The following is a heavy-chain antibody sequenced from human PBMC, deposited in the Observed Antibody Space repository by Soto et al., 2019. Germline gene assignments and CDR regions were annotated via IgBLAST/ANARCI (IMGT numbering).Heavy chain of an antibody. Sequence: QVQLVESGGGVVQPGRSLRLSCAASGFTFSAFGIHWVRQAPGKGLEWVAVISCDGSRSYYVDCVKGRFTITRDNSKNTLYLQMNSLRAEDTAVYYCASQSSVWYEGNFDYWGQGTPVTVSS. V-gene: IGHV3-30*03. J-gene: IGHJ4*02. CDR2: ISCDGSRS. CDR1: GFTFSAFG. D-gene: IGHD6-19*01. CDR3: ASQSSVWYEGNFDY.